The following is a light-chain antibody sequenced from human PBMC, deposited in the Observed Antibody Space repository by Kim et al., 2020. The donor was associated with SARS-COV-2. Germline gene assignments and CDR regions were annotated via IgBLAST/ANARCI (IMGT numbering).Light chain of an antibody. J-gene: IGLJ3*02. CDR1: SGSIASNY. V-gene: IGLV6-57*02. Sequence: NFMLTQPHSVSESPGKTVTISCTGSSGSIASNYVQWYQQRPGSAPTTVIYEDNQRPSGVPDRFSGSIDSSSNSASLTISGLKTEDEADYYCQSYDSSNLWVFGGGTQLTFL. CDR3: QSYDSSNLWV. CDR2: EDN.